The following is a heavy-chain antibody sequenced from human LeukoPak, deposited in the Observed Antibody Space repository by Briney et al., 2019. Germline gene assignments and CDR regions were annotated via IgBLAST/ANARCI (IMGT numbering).Heavy chain of an antibody. J-gene: IGHJ4*02. D-gene: IGHD1-26*01. CDR1: GFSFTSYN. Sequence: GTSLRLSCAASGFSFTSYNFHWVRQAPGKGLKWLGFISYDGNIKYEDSVKGRFTISRDNAKNSLYLQMHSLRAEDTAVYYCARDLMGWDLHYFDYWGQGTLVTVSS. CDR2: ISYDGNIK. CDR3: ARDLMGWDLHYFDY. V-gene: IGHV3-30*03.